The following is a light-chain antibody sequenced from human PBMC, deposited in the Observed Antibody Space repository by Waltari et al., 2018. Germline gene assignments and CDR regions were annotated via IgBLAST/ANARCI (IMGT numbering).Light chain of an antibody. Sequence: EIVLTQSPGTLSLSPGERATLSCRASQSLGRSDLAWYQQKPGQAPRLLIYDVSSRATGIPDRFSGSGSGADFTLTISSLEPADFAVYYCQQYGTSPYTCGQGTKLETK. CDR3: QQYGTSPYT. V-gene: IGKV3-20*01. CDR2: DVS. CDR1: QSLGRSD. J-gene: IGKJ2*01.